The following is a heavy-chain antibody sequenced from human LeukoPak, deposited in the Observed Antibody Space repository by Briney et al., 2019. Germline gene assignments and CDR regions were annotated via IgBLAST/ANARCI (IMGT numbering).Heavy chain of an antibody. J-gene: IGHJ6*02. CDR3: TTDPLYGDYYYYYGMDV. CDR1: GFSVTTSY. V-gene: IGHV3-15*01. Sequence: GGSLRLSCAASGFSVTTSYMSWVRQAPGKGLEWVGRIKSKTDGGTTDYAAPVKGRFTISRDDSKNTLYLQVNSLKTEDTAVYYCTTDPLYGDYYYYYGMDVWGQGTTVTVSS. D-gene: IGHD4-17*01. CDR2: IKSKTDGGTT.